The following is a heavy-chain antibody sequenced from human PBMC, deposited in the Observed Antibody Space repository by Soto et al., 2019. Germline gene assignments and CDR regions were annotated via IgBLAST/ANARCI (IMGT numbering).Heavy chain of an antibody. CDR2: INHNGST. J-gene: IGHJ4*02. CDR3: ARGLIRGYDILTGYYPYFDY. CDR1: GGSFSGYF. D-gene: IGHD3-9*01. Sequence: PSETLSLTCAVYGGSFSGYFWSWIRQPPGKGLEWIGEINHNGSTNYNPSLKSRVTISVDSSKNQFSLKLSSLTAADTAVYYCARGLIRGYDILTGYYPYFDYWGQGTLVT. V-gene: IGHV4-34*01.